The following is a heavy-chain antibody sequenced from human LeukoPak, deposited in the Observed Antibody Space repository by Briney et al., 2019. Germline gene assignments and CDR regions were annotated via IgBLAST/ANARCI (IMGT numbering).Heavy chain of an antibody. V-gene: IGHV3-15*01. Sequence: TGGSLRLSCVDSGFTFTNAWMSWVRQAPGKGLEWIGRIKSKTDGETTNYAEPVRGRFTISRDDSKSAVYLQMNSLKIEDTAVYYCTTDLGTYYHGSQRLIPIDYWGQGTLVTVSS. J-gene: IGHJ4*02. D-gene: IGHD3-10*01. CDR3: TTDLGTYYHGSQRLIPIDY. CDR2: IKSKTDGETT. CDR1: GFTFTNAW.